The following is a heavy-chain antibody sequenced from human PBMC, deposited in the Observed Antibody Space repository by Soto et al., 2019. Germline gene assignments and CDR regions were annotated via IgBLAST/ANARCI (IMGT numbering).Heavy chain of an antibody. V-gene: IGHV4-4*02. CDR1: GVSINSANW. J-gene: IGHJ3*02. Sequence: QMQLQESGPGLVKPSGTLSLTCTVSGVSINSANWWTWVRQSPGKGLEWIGEIYHSGSTNFNPSLKSRVTISADNSKNQFYLELTSVPAADTAVYYCARYCGGGSCYLGAFDIWGQGTMVTVSS. D-gene: IGHD2-15*01. CDR3: ARYCGGGSCYLGAFDI. CDR2: IYHSGST.